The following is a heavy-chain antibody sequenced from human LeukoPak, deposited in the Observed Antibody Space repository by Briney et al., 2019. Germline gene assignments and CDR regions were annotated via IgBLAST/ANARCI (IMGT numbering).Heavy chain of an antibody. CDR1: GFTFSNYE. CDR2: ISGSGGST. J-gene: IGHJ4*02. V-gene: IGHV3-23*01. CDR3: ARKVWELHFDY. D-gene: IGHD1-26*01. Sequence: PGGSLRLSCEASGFTFSNYEMNWVRQAPGKGLEWVSAISGSGGSTYYADSVKGRFTISRDNSKNTLYLQMNSLRAEDTAVYYCARKVWELHFDYWGQGTLVTVSS.